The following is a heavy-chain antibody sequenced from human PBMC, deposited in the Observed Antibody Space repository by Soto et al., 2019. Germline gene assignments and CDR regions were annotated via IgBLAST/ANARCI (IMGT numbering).Heavy chain of an antibody. CDR1: GFTFSIFA. CDR3: HLADESEYSFDY. CDR2: ISGGGSTT. Sequence: EVQLLESGGGLVQPGGSLRLSCAASGFTFSIFAMTWVRQAPGKGLEWVSTISGGGSTTYFADSVKGRFTIYRDNSKNTRYVQWNSLRVEDTAIYYCHLADESEYSFDYWGQGNLVTVSS. V-gene: IGHV3-23*01. J-gene: IGHJ4*02.